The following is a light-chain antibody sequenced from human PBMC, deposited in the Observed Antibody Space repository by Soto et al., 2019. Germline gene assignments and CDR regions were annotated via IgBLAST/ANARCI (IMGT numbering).Light chain of an antibody. J-gene: IGKJ5*01. CDR3: QQYDNSIT. V-gene: IGKV3-20*01. CDR2: GAP. Sequence: EIVLTQSPDTVSLSPGETATLSCRASQSVNSNYLAWYQQKPGQAPRLLIYGAPSRATGIPDRFSGSGSGTDFSLTISRLEPEDFAVFYCQQYDNSITFGQGTRLEIE. CDR1: QSVNSNY.